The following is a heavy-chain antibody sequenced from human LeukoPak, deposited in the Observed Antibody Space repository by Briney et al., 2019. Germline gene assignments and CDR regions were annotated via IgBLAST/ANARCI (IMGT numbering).Heavy chain of an antibody. CDR1: GGSISSSSYY. J-gene: IGHJ5*02. CDR3: ARGGRPKPMSIAARLWFDP. D-gene: IGHD6-6*01. CDR2: IYYSGST. V-gene: IGHV4-39*07. Sequence: SETLSFTCTVSGGSISSSSYYWGWIRQPPGKGLEWIGSIYYSGSTYYNPSLKSRVTISVGTSKNQFSLKLSSVTAADTAVYYCARGGRPKPMSIAARLWFDPWGQGTLVTVSS.